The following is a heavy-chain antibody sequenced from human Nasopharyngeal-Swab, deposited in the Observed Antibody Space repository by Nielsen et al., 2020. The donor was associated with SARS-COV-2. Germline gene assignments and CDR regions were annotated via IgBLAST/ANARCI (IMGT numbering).Heavy chain of an antibody. Sequence: GESLKISCAASGFTFSSYSMNWVRQAPGKGLEWVSYISSSSSTIYYADSVKGRFTISRDNAKNSLYLQMNSLRDEDTAVYYCARGGWHYGSGSYSPYWGQGTLVTVSS. CDR3: ARGGWHYGSGSYSPY. J-gene: IGHJ4*02. CDR2: ISSSSSTI. V-gene: IGHV3-48*02. CDR1: GFTFSSYS. D-gene: IGHD3-10*01.